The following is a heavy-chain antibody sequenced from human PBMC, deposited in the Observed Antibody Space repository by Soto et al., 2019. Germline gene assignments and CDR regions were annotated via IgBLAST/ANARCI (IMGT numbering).Heavy chain of an antibody. CDR3: GPVGGYGNTGGGFRFDY. V-gene: IGHV3-53*02. J-gene: IGHJ4*02. CDR1: GFTVSGSD. CDR2: IYTGDST. Sequence: EVQLVETGGGLIQPGGSLRLSCAGSGFTVSGSDMTWVRQAPGKGLEWISIIYTGDSTYYADSVKGRFTISRDISKNTLSLQMNSLRVEDTAGYYWGPVGGYGNTGGGFRFDYGGQGTRVTVPS. D-gene: IGHD3-16*01.